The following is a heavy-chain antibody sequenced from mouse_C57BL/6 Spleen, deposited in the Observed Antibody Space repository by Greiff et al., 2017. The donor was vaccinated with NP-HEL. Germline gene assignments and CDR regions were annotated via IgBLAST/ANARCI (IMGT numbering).Heavy chain of an antibody. V-gene: IGHV5-15*01. D-gene: IGHD1-1*01. CDR2: ISNLAYSI. J-gene: IGHJ3*01. Sequence: EVKLVESGGGLVQPGGSLKLSCAASGFTFSDYGMAWVRQAPRKGPEWVAFISNLAYSIYYADTVTGRFTISRENAKNTLYLEMSSLRSEDTAMYYCARPLYYGSSSWFAYWGQGTRVTVSA. CDR1: GFTFSDYG. CDR3: ARPLYYGSSSWFAY.